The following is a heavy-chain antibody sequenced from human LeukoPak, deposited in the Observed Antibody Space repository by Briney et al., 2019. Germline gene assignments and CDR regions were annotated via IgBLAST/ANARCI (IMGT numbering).Heavy chain of an antibody. V-gene: IGHV4-39*07. CDR2: IYYSGST. Sequence: PSETLPLTCTVSGGSISSSSYYWGWIRQPPGKGLEWIGSIYYSGSTYYNPSLKSRVTISVDTSKNQFSLKLSSVTAADTAVYYCARELGYSYGYEDDAFDIWGQGTMVTVSS. D-gene: IGHD5-18*01. CDR1: GGSISSSSYY. CDR3: ARELGYSYGYEDDAFDI. J-gene: IGHJ3*02.